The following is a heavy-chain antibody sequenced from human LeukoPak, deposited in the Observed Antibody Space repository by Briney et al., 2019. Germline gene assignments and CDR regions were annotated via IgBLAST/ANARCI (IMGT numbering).Heavy chain of an antibody. Sequence: ASVKVSCKASGYTFTSFHMHWVRQAPGQGLEWMGVINPSGGSTSYAQKFQGRVTMTRDTSTRAVYMDLSSLRSDDTAVYYCASRLWDSGAFDIWGQGTMVTVSS. CDR2: INPSGGST. CDR3: ASRLWDSGAFDI. J-gene: IGHJ3*02. D-gene: IGHD3-10*01. V-gene: IGHV1-46*01. CDR1: GYTFTSFH.